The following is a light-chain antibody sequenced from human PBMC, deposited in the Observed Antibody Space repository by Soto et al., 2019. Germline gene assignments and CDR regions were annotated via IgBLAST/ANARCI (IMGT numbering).Light chain of an antibody. J-gene: IGLJ1*01. CDR1: SSDVGGYNY. V-gene: IGLV2-14*01. CDR2: EVS. Sequence: QSVLTQPASVSGSPGQSITISCTGTSSDVGGYNYVSWYQQHPDKAPKLMIYEVSNRPSGVSNRFSGSKSGNTASLTISGLQAEDEADYYCTSYTTSSFYVFGTGTKLTVL. CDR3: TSYTTSSFYV.